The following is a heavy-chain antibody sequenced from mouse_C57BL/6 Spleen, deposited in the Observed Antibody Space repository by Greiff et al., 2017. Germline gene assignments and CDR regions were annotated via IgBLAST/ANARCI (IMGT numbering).Heavy chain of an antibody. CDR3: TRKENWYYFDY. CDR1: GYTFTSYW. Sequence: QVQLQQPGAELVRPGSSVKLSCKASGYTFTSYWMHWVKQRPIQGLEWIGNIDPSDSETHYNQKFKDKATLTVYKSSSTAYMQLSSLTSEDSAVYYCTRKENWYYFDYWGQGTTLTVSS. D-gene: IGHD4-1*01. CDR2: IDPSDSET. J-gene: IGHJ2*01. V-gene: IGHV1-52*01.